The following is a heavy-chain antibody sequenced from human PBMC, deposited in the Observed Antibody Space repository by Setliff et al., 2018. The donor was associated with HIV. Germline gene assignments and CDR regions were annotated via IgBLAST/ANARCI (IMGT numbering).Heavy chain of an antibody. V-gene: IGHV4-39*07. J-gene: IGHJ2*01. CDR2: INNSGST. Sequence: SETLSLTCTVSGGSISSGSYYWRGSRQPPGQGRELIEEINNSGSTNNNPSLKSRITMSVETSNNQFSLKLRSVSAVDTAVYYCARSPLWFGKADWYVDLWGRGTLVTVSS. D-gene: IGHD3-10*01. CDR1: GGSISSGSYY. CDR3: ARSPLWFGKADWYVDL.